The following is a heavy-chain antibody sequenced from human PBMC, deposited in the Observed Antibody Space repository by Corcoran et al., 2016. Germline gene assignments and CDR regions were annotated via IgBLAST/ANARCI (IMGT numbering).Heavy chain of an antibody. Sequence: QVQLVESGGGVVQPGRSLRLSCAASGFTFSDHGIHWVRQAPGKGLDWVAVISFDGNNQYYAESVKGRFTISRDNSKNTLYLQMNSLRVEDTAVYFCAKEDLGYCRSTTCYPYFDYWGHGTLVTVSS. D-gene: IGHD2-2*01. CDR2: ISFDGNNQ. CDR1: GFTFSDHG. J-gene: IGHJ4*01. CDR3: AKEDLGYCRSTTCYPYFDY. V-gene: IGHV3-30*18.